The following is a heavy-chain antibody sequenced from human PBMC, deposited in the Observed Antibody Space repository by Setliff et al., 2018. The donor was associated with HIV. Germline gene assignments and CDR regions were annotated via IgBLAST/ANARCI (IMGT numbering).Heavy chain of an antibody. Sequence: PSETLSLTCIVSGDSITSHYWSWIRQPPGKGLEWIGNIYNYGSPNYSPSLKSRVTILLDTSKNQFSLRLDSLTAADTAVYFCARDNPYSNTWNGSPVYGLDVWGKGATVTVSS. CDR2: IYNYGSP. CDR3: ARDNPYSNTWNGSPVYGLDV. J-gene: IGHJ6*04. D-gene: IGHD3-3*01. V-gene: IGHV4-59*11. CDR1: GDSITSHY.